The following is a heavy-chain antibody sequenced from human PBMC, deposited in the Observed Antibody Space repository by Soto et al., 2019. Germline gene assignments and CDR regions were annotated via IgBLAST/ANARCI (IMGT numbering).Heavy chain of an antibody. J-gene: IGHJ4*02. V-gene: IGHV3-30-3*01. D-gene: IGHD3-22*01. CDR3: AGDYYDSSYFDY. Sequence: GGSLRLSCAASGFTFSSYAMHWVRQAPGKGLEWVAVISYDGSNKYYADSVKGRFTISRDNSKNTLYLQMNSLRAEDTAVYYCAGDYYDSSYFDYWGQGTLVTVSS. CDR2: ISYDGSNK. CDR1: GFTFSSYA.